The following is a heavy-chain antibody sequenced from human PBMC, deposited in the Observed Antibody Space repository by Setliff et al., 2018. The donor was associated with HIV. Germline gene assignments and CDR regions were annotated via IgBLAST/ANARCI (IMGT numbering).Heavy chain of an antibody. J-gene: IGHJ4*02. Sequence: VASVKVSCKASGYTFTDYYIHWVQQAPGKGLEWMGRVDPEDGETTYAEKFQGRITITADTSTDTAYLELSSLRSEDSAFYYCTTPLDSSGYFGSDYLDYWGQGALVTVSS. V-gene: IGHV1-69-2*01. CDR1: GYTFTDYY. CDR2: VDPEDGET. D-gene: IGHD3-22*01. CDR3: TTPLDSSGYFGSDYLDY.